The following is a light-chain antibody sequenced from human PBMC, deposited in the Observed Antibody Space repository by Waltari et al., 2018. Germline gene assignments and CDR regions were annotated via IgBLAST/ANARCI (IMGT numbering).Light chain of an antibody. V-gene: IGLV2-14*03. CDR2: DVS. J-gene: IGLJ2*01. Sequence: QSALTQPASVSGSPGQSITISCTGTSSVVGGYDCVPWYQPHRDKVPKLLIFDVSHRPSGASDRFSGSKSGNTASLTIAGLQAGDEADYYCSSKTSSSTVLFGGGTKLTVL. CDR3: SSKTSSSTVL. CDR1: SSVVGGYDC.